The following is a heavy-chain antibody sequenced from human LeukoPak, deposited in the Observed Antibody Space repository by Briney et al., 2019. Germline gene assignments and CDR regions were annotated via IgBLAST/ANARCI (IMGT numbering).Heavy chain of an antibody. V-gene: IGHV3-33*01. CDR3: ARDKIVGPTTLDH. CDR2: IWYDGSNK. J-gene: IGHJ4*02. D-gene: IGHD1-26*01. CDR1: GFTFSSYG. Sequence: GGSLRLSCAASGFTFSSYGMHWVRQAPGKGLEWVAVIWYDGSNKYYADSVKGRSTISRDNSKNTLYLQMNSLRAEDTAVYYCARDKIVGPTTLDHWGQGTLVTVSS.